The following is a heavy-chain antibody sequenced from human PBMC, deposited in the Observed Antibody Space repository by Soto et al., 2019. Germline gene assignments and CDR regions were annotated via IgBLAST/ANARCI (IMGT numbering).Heavy chain of an antibody. CDR1: GFNFSDFG. CDR2: ISSDGSNK. J-gene: IGHJ4*02. CDR3: AKDFARGPMGMARDS. V-gene: IGHV3-30*18. Sequence: QVQLVESGGGVVHPGRSLRLSCTASGFNFSDFGMHWVRQAPGKGLEWLALISSDGSNKFYADSVRGRFTVSRDRSDNTLYLHMSAVRNEDTALYYCAKDFARGPMGMARDSWGQGTLVIVPS. D-gene: IGHD3-10*01.